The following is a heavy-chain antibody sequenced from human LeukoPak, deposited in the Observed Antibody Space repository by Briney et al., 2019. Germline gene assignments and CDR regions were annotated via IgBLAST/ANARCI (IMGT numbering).Heavy chain of an antibody. CDR1: GFTFSSYS. Sequence: GGSLRLSCAASGFTFSSYSMNWVRQAPGKGLEWVSSISSSSSDYIYYADSVKGRFTISRDNAKNSLYLQMNSLRVEDTAVYYCARIFRYFDRWGVNDNWSDPWGRGTLVIVSS. J-gene: IGHJ5*02. CDR2: ISSSSSDYI. V-gene: IGHV3-21*01. D-gene: IGHD3-9*01. CDR3: ARIFRYFDRWGVNDNWSDP.